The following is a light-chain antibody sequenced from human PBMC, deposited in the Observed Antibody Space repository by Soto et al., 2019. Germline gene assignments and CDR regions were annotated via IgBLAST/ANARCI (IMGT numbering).Light chain of an antibody. J-gene: IGKJ4*01. CDR3: QQYFDVPFT. Sequence: DIVMTQSPDSLAVSLGERATMNCKCSRSVLYKSNNKNHLAWYQQKPGQTPQLLIYWASTRESGVPERFSGSGSGTEFTLTISSLEAEDVAFYWCQQYFDVPFTFGGGTKVEI. CDR1: RSVLYKSNNKNH. V-gene: IGKV4-1*01. CDR2: WAS.